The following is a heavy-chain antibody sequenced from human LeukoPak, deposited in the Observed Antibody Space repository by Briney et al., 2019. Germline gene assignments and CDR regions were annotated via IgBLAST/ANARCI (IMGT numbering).Heavy chain of an antibody. J-gene: IGHJ4*02. CDR2: IIPIFGTA. CDR3: AGWARTYPNSYAYDY. CDR1: GGTFSSYA. D-gene: IGHD5-18*01. Sequence: SVKVSCKASGGTFSSYAISWVRQAPGQGLEWMGGIIPIFGTANYAQKFQGRVTITADESTSTAYMELSSLRSEDTAVYYCAGWARTYPNSYAYDYWGQGTLVTVSS. V-gene: IGHV1-69*13.